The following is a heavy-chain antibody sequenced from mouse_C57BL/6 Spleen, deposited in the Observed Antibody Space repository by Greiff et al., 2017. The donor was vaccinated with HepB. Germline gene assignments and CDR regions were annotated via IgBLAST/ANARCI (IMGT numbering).Heavy chain of an antibody. D-gene: IGHD4-1*01. Sequence: QVHVKQSGAELVKPGASVKLSCKASGYTFTSYWMHWVKQRPGQGLEWIGMIHPNSGSTNYNEKFKSKATLTVDKSSSTAYMQLSSLTSEDSAVYYCARTGTDPLDYWGQGTTLTVSS. CDR2: IHPNSGST. CDR3: ARTGTDPLDY. J-gene: IGHJ2*01. V-gene: IGHV1-64*01. CDR1: GYTFTSYW.